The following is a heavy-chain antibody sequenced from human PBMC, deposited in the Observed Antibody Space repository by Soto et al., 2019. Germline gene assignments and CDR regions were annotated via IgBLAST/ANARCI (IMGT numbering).Heavy chain of an antibody. Sequence: PGGSLRLSCAASGFTFSSYGMHWVRQAPGKGLEWVAVISYDGSNKYYADSVKGRFTISRDNSKNTLYLQMNSLRAEDTAVYYCAKSARAEGFDYWGQGTLVTVSS. V-gene: IGHV3-30*18. CDR1: GFTFSSYG. J-gene: IGHJ4*02. CDR2: ISYDGSNK. CDR3: AKSARAEGFDY.